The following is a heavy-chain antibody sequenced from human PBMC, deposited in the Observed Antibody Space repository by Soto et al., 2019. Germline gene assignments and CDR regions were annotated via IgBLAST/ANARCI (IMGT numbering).Heavy chain of an antibody. V-gene: IGHV4-38-2*01. Sequence: PSETLSLTCAVSGYSISSGYYWGWLRQPPGKGLEWIGIIYNGGSTYYNPSLNSRVTLSIHMTNNHVSLILNSVTAADTAVYYCARVGPWVPYYYDSSPYTFENWFDPWGQGTLVTVSS. CDR1: GYSISSGYY. CDR3: ARVGPWVPYYYDSSPYTFENWFDP. CDR2: IYNGGST. J-gene: IGHJ5*02. D-gene: IGHD3-22*01.